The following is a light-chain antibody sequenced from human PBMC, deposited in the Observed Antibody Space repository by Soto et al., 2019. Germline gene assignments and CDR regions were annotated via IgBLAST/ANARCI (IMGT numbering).Light chain of an antibody. Sequence: QPVLTQPASVSGSPGQSITISCTGTSSDVGAYNHVSWYQHHPGKAPKLMIYDVSSRPSGVSNRFSGSKSGNTASLTISGLQAEDETDYYCCSYTTSTTYVFGTGTKVTVL. CDR2: DVS. J-gene: IGLJ1*01. CDR1: SSDVGAYNH. CDR3: CSYTTSTTYV. V-gene: IGLV2-14*03.